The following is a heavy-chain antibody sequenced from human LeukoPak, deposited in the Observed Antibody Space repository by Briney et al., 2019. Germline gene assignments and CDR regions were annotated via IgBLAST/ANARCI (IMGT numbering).Heavy chain of an antibody. CDR1: GGSISSGGYY. D-gene: IGHD3-3*01. CDR3: AKSPWRGYSPANNFDY. V-gene: IGHV4-31*03. Sequence: PSETLSLTCTVSGGSISSGGYYWSWIRQHPGKGLEWIGYIYYSGSTYYNPSLKSRVTISVDTSKNQFSLKLSSVTAADTAVYYRAKSPWRGYSPANNFDYWGQGTLVTVSS. J-gene: IGHJ4*02. CDR2: IYYSGST.